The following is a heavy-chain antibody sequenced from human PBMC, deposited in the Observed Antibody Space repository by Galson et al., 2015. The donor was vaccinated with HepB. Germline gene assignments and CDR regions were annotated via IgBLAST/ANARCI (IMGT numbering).Heavy chain of an antibody. V-gene: IGHV5-51*01. D-gene: IGHD6-13*01. J-gene: IGHJ4*02. CDR1: GYSFTRYW. CDR2: IYAGDSET. CDR3: ARSSLAAGVTSDF. Sequence: QSGAEVKNPGESLKISCQGSGYSFTRYWIGWVRQMPGKGLEWLGIIYAGDSETRYSQSFQGQVTISADKSISTAYLQWSSLKASDTAIYYCARSSLAAGVTSDFWGQGTLVTVSS.